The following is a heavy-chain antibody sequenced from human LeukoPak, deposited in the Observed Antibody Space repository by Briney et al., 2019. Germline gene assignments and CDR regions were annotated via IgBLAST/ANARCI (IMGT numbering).Heavy chain of an antibody. CDR2: ISAYNGNT. J-gene: IGHJ4*02. CDR1: GYTFTSYG. CDR3: ARDFSSWYYFDY. D-gene: IGHD6-13*01. V-gene: IGHV1-18*01. Sequence: ASVKVSCKASGYTFTSYGISWVRQAPGQGLEWMGWISAYNGNTNYAQKLQGRVTKTTDTSTSTAYMELRSLRSDDTAVYYCARDFSSWYYFDYWGQGTLVTVSS.